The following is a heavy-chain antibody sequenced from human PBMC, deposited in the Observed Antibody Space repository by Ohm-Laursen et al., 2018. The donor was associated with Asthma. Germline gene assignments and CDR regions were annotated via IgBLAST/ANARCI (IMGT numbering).Heavy chain of an antibody. CDR2: ISSSSSTI. J-gene: IGHJ6*02. V-gene: IGHV3-48*02. CDR3: ARVDAGYYYYYGMDV. CDR1: GFTFSSYS. Sequence: SLRLSCTASGFTFSSYSMNWVRQAPGKGLEWVSYISSSSSTIYYADSVKGRFTISRDNAKNSLYLQMNSLRDEDTAVYYCARVDAGYYYYYGMDVWGQGTTVTVSS.